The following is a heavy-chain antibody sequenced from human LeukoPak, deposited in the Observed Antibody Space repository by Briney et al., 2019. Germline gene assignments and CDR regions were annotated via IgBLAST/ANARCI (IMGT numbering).Heavy chain of an antibody. J-gene: IGHJ4*02. Sequence: GASVKVSCKASGYTFTRYGISWVRQAPGEGLEWMGWISAKNGDTKYAQKFQGRVTMTRDTSISTAYMELSRLRSDDTAVYYCARKFGGHLDYWGQGTLVTVSS. CDR1: GYTFTRYG. D-gene: IGHD3-10*01. CDR2: ISAKNGDT. CDR3: ARKFGGHLDY. V-gene: IGHV1-18*01.